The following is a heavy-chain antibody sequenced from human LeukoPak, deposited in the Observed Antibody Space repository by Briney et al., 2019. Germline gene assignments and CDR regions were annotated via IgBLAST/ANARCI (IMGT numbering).Heavy chain of an antibody. Sequence: GGSLRLSCSASGFTFSSYAMHWVRQAPGKGLEYVSAISSNGGSTYYADSVKGRFTISRGNSKNTLYLQMSSLRAEDTAVYYCVGELLWFGEPFDYWGQGTLVTVSS. CDR3: VGELLWFGEPFDY. D-gene: IGHD3-10*01. CDR1: GFTFSSYA. V-gene: IGHV3-64D*06. CDR2: ISSNGGST. J-gene: IGHJ4*02.